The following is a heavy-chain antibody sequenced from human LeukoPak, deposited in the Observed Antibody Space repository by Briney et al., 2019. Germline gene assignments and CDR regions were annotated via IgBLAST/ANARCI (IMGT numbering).Heavy chain of an antibody. CDR1: GYTLTELS. V-gene: IGHV3-30-3*01. Sequence: SCKVSGYTLTELSMHWVRQAPGKGLEWVAVISYDGSNKYYADSVKGRFTISRDNSKNTLYLQMNSLRAEDTAVYYCARAATIFGVVIDYWGQGTLVTVSS. D-gene: IGHD3-3*01. J-gene: IGHJ4*02. CDR3: ARAATIFGVVIDY. CDR2: ISYDGSNK.